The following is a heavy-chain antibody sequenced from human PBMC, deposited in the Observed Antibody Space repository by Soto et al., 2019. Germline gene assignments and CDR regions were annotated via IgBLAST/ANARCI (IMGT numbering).Heavy chain of an antibody. D-gene: IGHD6-19*01. V-gene: IGHV1-8*02. CDR2: MNPNSGRT. CDR3: STWARNGWYTGFF. J-gene: IGHJ4*02. Sequence: VQSGAEVRKPGATVKVSCKTSGYTFTDYDINWVREAPGQGLEWVGRMNPNSGRTDYAQKLEGRVTMTRDISISTAYMELSRLGYDDTAVYFCSTWARNGWYTGFFWGQGTLVTVSS. CDR1: GYTFTDYD.